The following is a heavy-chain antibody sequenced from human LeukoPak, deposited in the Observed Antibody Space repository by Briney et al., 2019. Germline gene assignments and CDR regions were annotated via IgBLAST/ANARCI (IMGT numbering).Heavy chain of an antibody. CDR2: IYHSGST. J-gene: IGHJ6*03. V-gene: IGHV4-38-2*01. Sequence: SETLSLTCAVSGYSTSSGYYWGWIRQPPGKGLEWIGSIYHSGSTYYSPSLKSRVTISVDTSKNQFSLKLSSVTAADTAVYYCASTIFGVVPKGYYYYYMDVWGKGTTVTVSS. CDR3: ASTIFGVVPKGYYYYYMDV. D-gene: IGHD3-3*01. CDR1: GYSTSSGYY.